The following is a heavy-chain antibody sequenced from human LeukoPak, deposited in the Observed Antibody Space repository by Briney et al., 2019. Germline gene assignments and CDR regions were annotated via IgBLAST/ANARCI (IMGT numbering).Heavy chain of an antibody. CDR3: ARDRVVVVPAAITQDDWYFDL. Sequence: SETLSLTCTVSGGSISSGGYYWSWIRQHPGKGLEWIGYIYYSGSTYYNPSLKSRVTISVDTSKNQFSLKLSSVTAADTAVCYCARDRVVVVPAAITQDDWYFDLWGRGTLVTVSS. CDR2: IYYSGST. D-gene: IGHD2-2*02. CDR1: GGSISSGGYY. J-gene: IGHJ2*01. V-gene: IGHV4-31*03.